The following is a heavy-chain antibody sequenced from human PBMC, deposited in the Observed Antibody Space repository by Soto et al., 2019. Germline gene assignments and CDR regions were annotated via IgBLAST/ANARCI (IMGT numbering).Heavy chain of an antibody. CDR2: IIPILGIA. D-gene: IGHD3-16*01. CDR3: ARPNYDYIWGSYTALDY. CDR1: GGTFSSYT. V-gene: IGHV1-69*02. J-gene: IGHJ4*02. Sequence: SVKVSCKASGGTFSSYTISWVRQAPGQGLEWMGRIIPILGIANYAQKFQGRVTITADKSTSTAYMELSSLRSEDTAVYYCARPNYDYIWGSYTALDYWGQGTLVTVSS.